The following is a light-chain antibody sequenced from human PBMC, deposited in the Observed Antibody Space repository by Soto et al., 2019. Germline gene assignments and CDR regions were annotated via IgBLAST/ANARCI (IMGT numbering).Light chain of an antibody. J-gene: IGKJ1*01. CDR2: KAC. V-gene: IGKV1-5*03. CDR1: ESISDW. CDR3: QQYSTYART. Sequence: DIQMTQSPSTLSASVGDRVTITCRASESISDWLAWYQQKPGKAPKLLIYKACNLESGVPSRFGGSGSGTDFTLAISSLQPDDYAIYYCQQYSTYARTFGQGTKVEIK.